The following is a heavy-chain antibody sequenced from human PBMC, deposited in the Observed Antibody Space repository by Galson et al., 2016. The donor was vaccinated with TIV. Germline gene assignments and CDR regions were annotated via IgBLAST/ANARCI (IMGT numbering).Heavy chain of an antibody. CDR2: IIPIIGII. Sequence: SVKVSCKASGGTFIRYAITWVRQAPGQGLEWMGRIIPIIGIINYAQNFQGRVTITADQFTSTAYMELSSLRSEATAVYYCAGGRGMAAYYMEGWGKGTTVTVSS. D-gene: IGHD3-16*01. J-gene: IGHJ6*03. V-gene: IGHV1-69*04. CDR1: GGTFIRYA. CDR3: AGGRGMAAYYMEG.